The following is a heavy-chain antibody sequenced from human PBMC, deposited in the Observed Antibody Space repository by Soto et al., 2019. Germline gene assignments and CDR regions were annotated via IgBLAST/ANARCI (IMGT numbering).Heavy chain of an antibody. D-gene: IGHD3-22*01. CDR3: ARYYDTSNRPYFHH. CDR2: IYYSGAT. J-gene: IGHJ1*01. Sequence: SETLSLTCAVSGGSISSTTYYWAWIRQPPGKGLEWVATIYYSGATYYNPSLKSRLTISIDTSKNQFSLRLSSVTAADTAMYYCARYYDTSNRPYFHHWGQGTRVTVSS. V-gene: IGHV4-39*01. CDR1: GGSISSTTYY.